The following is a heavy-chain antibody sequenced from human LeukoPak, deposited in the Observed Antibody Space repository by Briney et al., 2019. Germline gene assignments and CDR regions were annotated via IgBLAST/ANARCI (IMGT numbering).Heavy chain of an antibody. Sequence: GGSLRLSCAASGFTLSSYSMNWVRQAPGKGLEWVSSISSSSSYIYYGDSVKGRFTISRDNAKNSLYLQMNSLRAEDTALYYCARAGLYNWNYEGTAYFDYWGQGTLVTVSS. D-gene: IGHD1-7*01. CDR1: GFTLSSYS. V-gene: IGHV3-21*04. J-gene: IGHJ4*02. CDR2: ISSSSSYI. CDR3: ARAGLYNWNYEGTAYFDY.